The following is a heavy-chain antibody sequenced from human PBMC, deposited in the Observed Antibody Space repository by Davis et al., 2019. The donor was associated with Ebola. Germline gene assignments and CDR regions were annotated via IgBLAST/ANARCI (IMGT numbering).Heavy chain of an antibody. J-gene: IGHJ4*02. CDR2: IYSGGST. CDR1: GFTVSSNY. CDR3: ASGTQWLGTAYYFDY. V-gene: IGHV3-66*01. D-gene: IGHD6-19*01. Sequence: GGSLRLSCAASGFTVSSNYMSWVRQAPGKGLEWVSVIYSGGSTYYADSVMGRFTISRDNSKNTVYLQMNSLRAEDTAVYYCASGTQWLGTAYYFDYWGQGTLVTVSS.